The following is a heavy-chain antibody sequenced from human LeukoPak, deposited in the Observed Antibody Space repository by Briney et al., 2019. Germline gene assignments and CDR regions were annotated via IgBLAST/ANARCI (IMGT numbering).Heavy chain of an antibody. J-gene: IGHJ4*02. Sequence: GASVKVSCKASGYTFTGYYMHWVRQAPGQGLEWMGWINPNSGGTNYAQKFQGRVTMTRDTSISTAYMELSRLRSDDTAVYYCARDRGQWPYYFDYWGQGTLVTDSS. CDR1: GYTFTGYY. V-gene: IGHV1-2*02. CDR2: INPNSGGT. CDR3: ARDRGQWPYYFDY. D-gene: IGHD6-19*01.